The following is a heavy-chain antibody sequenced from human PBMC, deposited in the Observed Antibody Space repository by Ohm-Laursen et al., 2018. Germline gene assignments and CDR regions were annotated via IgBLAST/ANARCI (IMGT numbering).Heavy chain of an antibody. Sequence: PSETLSLTCTVSGGSISSYYWTWIRQPAGKGLEWIGRIYTSGSNYNPSLKSRVTMSLDTSKNQFSLKLSSVTAADTAVYYCASIGYTYTTYYWGQGTLVTVSS. CDR2: IYTSGS. CDR3: ASIGYTYTTYY. D-gene: IGHD5-18*01. J-gene: IGHJ4*02. V-gene: IGHV4-4*07. CDR1: GGSISSYY.